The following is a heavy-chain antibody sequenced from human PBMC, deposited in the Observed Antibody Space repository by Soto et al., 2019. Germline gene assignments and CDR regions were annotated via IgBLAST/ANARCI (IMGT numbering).Heavy chain of an antibody. CDR2: VSKDGSNT. CDR3: ARDIWWEPGVDAFHI. J-gene: IGHJ3*02. Sequence: QVQLVESGGGVVQPGRSLRLSCAASGFTFNFFAMHWVRQAPGKGLEGVAAVSKDGSNTYYADSVKGRFTISRDNPKNTLYLQMNSLRREDTAVYYCARDIWWEPGVDAFHIWGQGTMVTVSP. CDR1: GFTFNFFA. V-gene: IGHV3-30-3*01. D-gene: IGHD1-26*01.